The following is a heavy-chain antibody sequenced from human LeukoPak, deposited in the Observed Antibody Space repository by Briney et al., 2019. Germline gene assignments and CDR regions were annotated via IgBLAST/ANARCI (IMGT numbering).Heavy chain of an antibody. V-gene: IGHV3-74*01. D-gene: IGHD1-26*01. Sequence: GGSLRLSCAASGFTFSNYWTHWVRQAPGKGLVWVSRINSDGSSRNYADSVKGRFTISRDNAKNSVYLQMNSLRAEDTAVYYCARDKVVGATHFDYWGQGTLVTVSS. CDR3: ARDKVVGATHFDY. J-gene: IGHJ4*02. CDR1: GFTFSNYW. CDR2: INSDGSSR.